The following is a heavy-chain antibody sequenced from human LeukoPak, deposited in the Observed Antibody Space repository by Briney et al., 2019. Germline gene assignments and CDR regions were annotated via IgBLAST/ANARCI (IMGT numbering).Heavy chain of an antibody. CDR2: INAGNGNT. CDR3: ARGPWLLLVRFDY. V-gene: IGHV1-3*01. D-gene: IGHD3-22*01. Sequence: VASVTVSCKASGYTFTSYAMHWVRQAPGQRLEWMGWINAGNGNTKYSQKFQGRVTITADESTSTAYMELSSLRSEDTAVYYCARGPWLLLVRFDYWGQGTLVTVSS. CDR1: GYTFTSYA. J-gene: IGHJ4*02.